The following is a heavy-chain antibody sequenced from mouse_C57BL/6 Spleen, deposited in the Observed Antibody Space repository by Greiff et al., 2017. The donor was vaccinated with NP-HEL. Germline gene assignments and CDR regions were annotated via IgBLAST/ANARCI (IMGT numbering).Heavy chain of an antibody. D-gene: IGHD2-3*01. CDR1: GFTFSDYY. J-gene: IGHJ1*03. V-gene: IGHV5-16*01. CDR2: INYDGSST. Sequence: EVMLVESEGGLVQPGSSMKLSCTASGFTFSDYYMAWVRQVPEKGLEWVANINYDGSSTYYLDSLKSRFIISRDNAKNILYLQMSSLKSEDTATYYCARRVYDGYYGGYFDVWGTGTTVTVSS. CDR3: ARRVYDGYYGGYFDV.